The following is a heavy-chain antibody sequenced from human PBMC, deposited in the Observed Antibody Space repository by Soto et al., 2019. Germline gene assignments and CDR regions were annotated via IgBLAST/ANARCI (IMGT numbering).Heavy chain of an antibody. V-gene: IGHV3-21*01. CDR1: GFTFSSYS. J-gene: IGHJ3*02. CDR3: AREDPQFDAFDI. CDR2: ISSSSSYI. Sequence: EVQLVESGGGLVKPGGSLRLSCAASGFTFSSYSMNWVRQAPGKGLEWVSSISSSSSYIYYADSVKGRFTISRDNAKNSLYLQMNSLRAEDTAVYYCAREDPQFDAFDIWGQGTMVTVSS.